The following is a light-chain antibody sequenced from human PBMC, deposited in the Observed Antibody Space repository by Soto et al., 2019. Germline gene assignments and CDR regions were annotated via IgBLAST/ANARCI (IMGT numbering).Light chain of an antibody. Sequence: QSALTQPASVSGSPGQSITISCTGTSSDVGGYNYVSWFQHHPGKVPKLMIYEVSHRPSGVSDRFSGSKSGTTASLTISGLQAEDEADYYCCSFTTSYTWVFGGRTKLTVL. J-gene: IGLJ3*02. CDR3: CSFTTSYTWV. CDR2: EVS. V-gene: IGLV2-14*01. CDR1: SSDVGGYNY.